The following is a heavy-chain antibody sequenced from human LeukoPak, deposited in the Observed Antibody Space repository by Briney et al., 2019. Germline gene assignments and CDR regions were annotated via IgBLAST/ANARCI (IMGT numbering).Heavy chain of an antibody. D-gene: IGHD3-10*01. CDR3: ACGLLGESNAFDI. V-gene: IGHV1-69*05. J-gene: IGHJ3*02. Sequence: ASVKVSCKASGGTFSSYAISWVRQAPGQGLEWMGGIIPIFGTANYAQKFQGRVTITTDESTSTAYMELSSLRSEDTAVYYCACGLLGESNAFDIWGQGTMVTVSS. CDR1: GGTFSSYA. CDR2: IIPIFGTA.